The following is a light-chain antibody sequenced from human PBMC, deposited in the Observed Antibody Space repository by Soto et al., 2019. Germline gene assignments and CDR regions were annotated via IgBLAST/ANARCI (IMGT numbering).Light chain of an antibody. V-gene: IGKV1-33*01. Sequence: DIQMTQSPSSLSASVGDRVTISCQASQDINNYLNWYQQKPGKAPKLLIYDASNLETGVPSTFSGSGSGTDFTFTISSLQPEDIATYYCQQYDTLPLTFGGGTRVEI. J-gene: IGKJ4*01. CDR1: QDINNY. CDR2: DAS. CDR3: QQYDTLPLT.